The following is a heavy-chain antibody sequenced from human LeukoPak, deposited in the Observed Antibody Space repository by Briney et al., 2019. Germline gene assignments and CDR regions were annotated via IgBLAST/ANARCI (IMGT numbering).Heavy chain of an antibody. D-gene: IGHD3-10*01. J-gene: IGHJ5*01. V-gene: IGHV3-74*01. Sequence: GGSLRLSWAASGFTFSTYWMHWVRQIPGKGLVWLSRIHYDGTYTTYVDSVRGRFTISRDNTKSTLYLQMNSLRADDTAVYYCARGAEGPNYGELDSWGQGTLVTVSS. CDR1: GFTFSTYW. CDR3: ARGAEGPNYGELDS. CDR2: IHYDGTYT.